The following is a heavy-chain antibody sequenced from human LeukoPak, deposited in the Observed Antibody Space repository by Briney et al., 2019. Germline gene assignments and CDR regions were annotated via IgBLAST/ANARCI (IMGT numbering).Heavy chain of an antibody. V-gene: IGHV4-34*01. CDR1: GGSFSGYY. CDR2: INHSGST. Sequence: SETLSLTCAVYGGSFSGYYWSWIRQPPGKGLEWIGEINHSGSTNYNPSLKSRVTISVDTSKNQFSLKLSSVTAADTAVYYCARHGSGDIVVVPAAIYFDYWGQGTLVTVSS. D-gene: IGHD2-2*01. CDR3: ARHGSGDIVVVPAAIYFDY. J-gene: IGHJ4*02.